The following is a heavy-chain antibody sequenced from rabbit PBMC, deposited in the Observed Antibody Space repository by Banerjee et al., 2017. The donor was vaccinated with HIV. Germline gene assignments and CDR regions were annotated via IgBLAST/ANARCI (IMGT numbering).Heavy chain of an antibody. D-gene: IGHD2-1*01. V-gene: IGHV1S43*01. CDR2: IYNGDDST. CDR3: ARDSSYDDYGDYDL. CDR1: GFDFSSWYY. Sequence: QEQLVESGGGLVKPGGTLTLTCKASGFDFSSWYYMCWVRQAPGKGLELIACIYNGDDSTYYASWVNGRFTISRSTSLNTVDLKMTSLTAADTATYFCARDSSYDDYGDYDLWGPGTLVTVS. J-gene: IGHJ6*01.